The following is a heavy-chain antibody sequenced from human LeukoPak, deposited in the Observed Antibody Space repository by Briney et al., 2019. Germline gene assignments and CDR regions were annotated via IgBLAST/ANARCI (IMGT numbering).Heavy chain of an antibody. CDR3: ARVGDFWRGYYFDY. V-gene: IGHV4-59*10. CDR1: GGSFSGYY. CDR2: IYTSGST. Sequence: SETLSLTCAVYGGSFSGYYWSWIRQPAGKGLEWIGRIYTSGSTNYNPSLKSRVTISVDTSKNQFSLKLSSVTAADTAVYYCARVGDFWRGYYFDYWGQGTLVTVSS. D-gene: IGHD3-3*01. J-gene: IGHJ4*02.